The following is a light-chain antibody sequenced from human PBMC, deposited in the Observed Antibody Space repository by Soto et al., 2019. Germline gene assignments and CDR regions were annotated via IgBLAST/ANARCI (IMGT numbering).Light chain of an antibody. CDR1: SSDVGSYNR. Sequence: QSALTQPPSVSGSPGQSVTISCTGTSSDVGSYNRVSWYQQPPGTAPKLMIYEVSNRHSGVPDRFSGSQSGNTASLTISGLQAEDEADYYCSSYTSTNTVVFGGGTKLTVL. J-gene: IGLJ2*01. CDR3: SSYTSTNTVV. CDR2: EVS. V-gene: IGLV2-18*02.